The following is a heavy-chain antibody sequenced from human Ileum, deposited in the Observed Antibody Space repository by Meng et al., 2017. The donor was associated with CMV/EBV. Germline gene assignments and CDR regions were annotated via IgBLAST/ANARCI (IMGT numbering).Heavy chain of an antibody. J-gene: IGHJ5*02. D-gene: IGHD3-22*01. CDR1: GFTFSSYT. V-gene: IGHV3-21*01. CDR2: ISSSSSYI. Sequence: GESPKISRAASGFTFSSYTMNWVRPAPGKGLEWVSSISSSSSYISYADSVKGRFTISRHNTKDALHLEMDSLRVEDSAVYYCAREHHRMYYYDTSGFYPWGQGTLVTVSS. CDR3: AREHHRMYYYDTSGFYP.